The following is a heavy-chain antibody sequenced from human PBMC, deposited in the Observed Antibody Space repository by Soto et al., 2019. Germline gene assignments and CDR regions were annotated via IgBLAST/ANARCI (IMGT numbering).Heavy chain of an antibody. CDR3: ARFGDIVVVPAAMNAFDI. Sequence: PSETLSITCTVCGGSISSYYWSWIRQPPGKGLEWIGYIYYSGSTNYNPSLKSRVTISVDTSKNQFSLKLSSVTAADTAVYYCARFGDIVVVPAAMNAFDIWGQGTMVTVSS. CDR1: GGSISSYY. V-gene: IGHV4-59*01. CDR2: IYYSGST. D-gene: IGHD2-2*01. J-gene: IGHJ3*02.